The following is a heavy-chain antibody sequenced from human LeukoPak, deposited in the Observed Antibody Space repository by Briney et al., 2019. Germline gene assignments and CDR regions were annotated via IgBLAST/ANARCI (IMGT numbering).Heavy chain of an antibody. V-gene: IGHV3-23*01. Sequence: GGSLRLSCAASGFTFSSNAMSWVRQAPGKGLEWVSATIGRAGITYYTDSVKGRFTTSRDNTKNTLYLQKNSLRAADTPVYNTAVSLYYYYMDVWGKGTTVTVSS. J-gene: IGHJ6*03. CDR3: AVSLYYYYMDV. CDR2: TIGRAGIT. CDR1: GFTFSSNA.